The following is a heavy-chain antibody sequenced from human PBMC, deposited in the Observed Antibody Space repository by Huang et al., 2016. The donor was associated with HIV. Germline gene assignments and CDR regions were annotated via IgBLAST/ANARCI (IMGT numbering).Heavy chain of an antibody. D-gene: IGHD3-22*01. CDR1: GYTFTSYG. CDR3: ARDPKYHRIGYYRQRRGIDI. V-gene: IGHV1-18*01. CDR2: ASASSGDT. J-gene: IGHJ3*02. Sequence: QIQLMQSGPELKQPGASVKVSCKASGYTFTSYGITWVRQAPGQGPEWRGCASASSGDTEYAQKFQGRVTLTTDTSTNIAYMELRSLRSDDTAKYYCARDPKYHRIGYYRQRRGIDIWGQGTMVIVSS.